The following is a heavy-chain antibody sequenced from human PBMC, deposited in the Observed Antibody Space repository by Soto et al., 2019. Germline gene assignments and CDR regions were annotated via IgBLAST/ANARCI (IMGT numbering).Heavy chain of an antibody. V-gene: IGHV4-4*07. J-gene: IGHJ5*02. CDR3: ARDFNFICDDFADMRWTFDP. CDR2: VYTTGST. D-gene: IGHD3-3*01. Sequence: PSETLSLTCTVTGGSINTYYWSWIRQSAGKGLEWIGRVYTTGSTNYNPSLKSRVTISVDTSRNQFSLSLRSVTAADTAVYYCARDFNFICDDFADMRWTFDPWGQGTLVTVSS. CDR1: GGSINTYY.